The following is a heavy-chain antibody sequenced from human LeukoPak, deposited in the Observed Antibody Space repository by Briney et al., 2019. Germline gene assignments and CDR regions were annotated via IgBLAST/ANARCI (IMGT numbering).Heavy chain of an antibody. D-gene: IGHD3/OR15-3a*01. CDR3: AREGLGSSDY. CDR2: ISDHNGNT. CDR1: GYTFTSYG. V-gene: IGHV1-18*01. J-gene: IGHJ4*02. Sequence: GCSVKVSCKASGYTFTSYGISWVRQAPGQGLEWMGWISDHNGNTNCAQKLQGRVTMTTDTSTSTAYMELRSLRSDDTAVYYCAREGLGSSDYWGQGTLVTVSS.